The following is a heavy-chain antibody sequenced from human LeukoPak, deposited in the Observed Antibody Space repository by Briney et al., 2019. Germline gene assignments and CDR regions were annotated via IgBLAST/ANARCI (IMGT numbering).Heavy chain of an antibody. Sequence: GGSLRLSCAASGFTFSSYGIHWVRQAPGKGLEWVAVIWYDGSNKYYADSVKGRFTISRDNSKNTLSLQKNSLRAEDTAVYYCARDWCSGGRCFSSFDFWGQGTLVTVSS. D-gene: IGHD2-15*01. CDR3: ARDWCSGGRCFSSFDF. V-gene: IGHV3-33*01. CDR2: IWYDGSNK. J-gene: IGHJ4*02. CDR1: GFTFSSYG.